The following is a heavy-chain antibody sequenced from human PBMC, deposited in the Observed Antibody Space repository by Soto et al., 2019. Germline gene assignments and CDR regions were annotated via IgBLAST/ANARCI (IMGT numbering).Heavy chain of an antibody. CDR3: ARFTALRFLEWLPLTV. D-gene: IGHD3-3*01. V-gene: IGHV1-69*13. Sequence: SVKVSCEASGGTFSSYAISWVRQSPGQGLEWMGGIILIFGTANYAQKFQGRVTITADESTSTAYMELSSLRSEDTAVYYCARFTALRFLEWLPLTVWGQGTTVTVSS. CDR1: GGTFSSYA. CDR2: IILIFGTA. J-gene: IGHJ6*02.